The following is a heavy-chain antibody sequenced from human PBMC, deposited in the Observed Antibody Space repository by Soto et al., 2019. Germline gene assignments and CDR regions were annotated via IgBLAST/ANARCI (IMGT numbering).Heavy chain of an antibody. J-gene: IGHJ4*02. Sequence: PSETLSLTCTVSGGSISSYYWSWIRQPPGKGLEWIGYIYYSGSTNYNPSLKSRVTISVDTSKNQFSLKLSSVTAADTAVYYCARVGVAVDYYFDDWGQGTLVPVSS. CDR2: IYYSGST. CDR3: ARVGVAVDYYFDD. CDR1: GGSISSYY. V-gene: IGHV4-59*01. D-gene: IGHD6-19*01.